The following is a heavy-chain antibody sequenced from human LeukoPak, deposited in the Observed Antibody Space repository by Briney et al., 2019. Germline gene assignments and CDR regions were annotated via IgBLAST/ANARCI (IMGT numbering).Heavy chain of an antibody. CDR3: ARVGITIFGVVKRYFDY. D-gene: IGHD3-3*01. Sequence: GGSLRLSCAASGFTFSSYSMNWVRQAPGKGLEWVSSISSSSSYIYYADSVEGRFTISRDNAKNSLYLQMNSLRAEDTAVYYCARVGITIFGVVKRYFDYWGQGTLVTVSS. CDR1: GFTFSSYS. CDR2: ISSSSSYI. V-gene: IGHV3-21*01. J-gene: IGHJ4*02.